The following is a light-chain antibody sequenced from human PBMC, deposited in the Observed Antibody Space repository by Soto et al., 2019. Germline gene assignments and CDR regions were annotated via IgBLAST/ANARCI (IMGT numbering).Light chain of an antibody. CDR2: KAS. CDR1: QTISSW. V-gene: IGKV1-5*03. Sequence: IQITQSPSSPSGSVGDRVTITVRASQTISSWLAWYQQKPGKAPKLLIYKASTLKSGVPSRFSGSGSGTEFTLTISSLQSEDFAVYYCKQYNNWWTFGQGTKVDIK. CDR3: KQYNNWWT. J-gene: IGKJ1*01.